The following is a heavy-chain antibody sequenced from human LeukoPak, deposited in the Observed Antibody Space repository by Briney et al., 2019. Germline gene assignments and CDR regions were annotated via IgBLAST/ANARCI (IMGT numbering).Heavy chain of an antibody. CDR3: AKDLENYDSSGYYFGPDY. CDR2: ISNDGTNK. J-gene: IGHJ4*02. CDR1: GFTFSNYR. Sequence: GGSLRLSCAASGFTFSNYRMHWVRQAPGKGLEWVAVISNDGTNKYYADSVKGRFTISRDNSKNTLYLQMNSLRAEDTAVYYCAKDLENYDSSGYYFGPDYWGQGTLVTVSS. V-gene: IGHV3-30*18. D-gene: IGHD3-22*01.